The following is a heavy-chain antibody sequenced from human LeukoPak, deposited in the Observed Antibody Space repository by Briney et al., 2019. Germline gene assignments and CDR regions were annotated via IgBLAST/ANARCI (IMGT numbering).Heavy chain of an antibody. J-gene: IGHJ4*02. Sequence: PGGSLRLSCAASGFTFSNAWMSWVRQAPGKGLEWVAVIWYDGSNKYYADSVKGRFTISRDNSKNTLYLQMNSLRAEDTAVYYCARDLGYCSGGSCSSYFDYWGQGTLVTVSS. CDR2: IWYDGSNK. V-gene: IGHV3-33*08. CDR3: ARDLGYCSGGSCSSYFDY. CDR1: GFTFSNAW. D-gene: IGHD2-15*01.